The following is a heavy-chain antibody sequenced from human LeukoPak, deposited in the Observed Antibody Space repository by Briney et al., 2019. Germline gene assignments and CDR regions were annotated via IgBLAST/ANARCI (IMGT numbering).Heavy chain of an antibody. Sequence: GGSLGLFCAASGFTFRNAWMSWVRQASGKGLEWVGRIKSKTDGGTTDYAAPVKGSFTISRDDSKNTLYLQMNGLKTEDAAVYYCTTEDIVVVPAAGSWGQGTLVTVSS. CDR1: GFTFRNAW. CDR3: TTEDIVVVPAAGS. CDR2: IKSKTDGGTT. V-gene: IGHV3-15*01. J-gene: IGHJ4*02. D-gene: IGHD2-2*01.